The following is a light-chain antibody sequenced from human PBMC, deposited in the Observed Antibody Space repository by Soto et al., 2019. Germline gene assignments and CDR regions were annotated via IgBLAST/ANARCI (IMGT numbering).Light chain of an antibody. CDR1: QTVTSK. J-gene: IGKJ2*01. Sequence: EIVMTQSPATLSVSPGERATLSCRASQTVTSKLAWYQQKPGQVPRLLIYGASTKINGVPARFSGSGSGTEFTLTISSLQSEDFAVYYCQQYNNWPYTFGQGTKLEIK. CDR2: GAS. CDR3: QQYNNWPYT. V-gene: IGKV3-15*01.